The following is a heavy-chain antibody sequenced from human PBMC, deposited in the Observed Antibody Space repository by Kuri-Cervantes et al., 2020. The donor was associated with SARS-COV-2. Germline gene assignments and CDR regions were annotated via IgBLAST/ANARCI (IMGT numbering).Heavy chain of an antibody. CDR3: AKSDWFDP. J-gene: IGHJ5*02. V-gene: IGHV3-74*01. CDR2: FMSDGTSP. Sequence: GGSLRLSCAASGFTFGNYWMHWVRQAPGKGLVWVSRFMSDGTSPSYADSVRGRFTISRDNAKNTLYLQMNSLRADDTAVYYCAKSDWFDPRGQGTLVTVSS. CDR1: GFTFGNYW.